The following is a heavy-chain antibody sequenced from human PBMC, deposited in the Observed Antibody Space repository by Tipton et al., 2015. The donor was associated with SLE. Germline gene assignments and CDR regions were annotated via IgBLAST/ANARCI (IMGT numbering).Heavy chain of an antibody. D-gene: IGHD7-27*01. CDR2: INHSGST. V-gene: IGHV4-34*01. CDR1: GGSISSYY. CDR3: ARDRGRDWGIDY. Sequence: TLSLTCTVSGGSISSYYWSWIRQPSGKGLEWIGEINHSGSTNYNPSLKSRVTISVDTSKNQFSLKLSSVTAADTAVYYCARDRGRDWGIDYWGQGTLVTVSS. J-gene: IGHJ4*02.